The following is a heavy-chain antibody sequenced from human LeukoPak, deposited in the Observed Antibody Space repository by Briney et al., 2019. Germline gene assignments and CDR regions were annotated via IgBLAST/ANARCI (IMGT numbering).Heavy chain of an antibody. V-gene: IGHV3-33*01. Sequence: GGSLRLSCAPSGFTFSSYGMHWVRQAPGKGLEWVAVIWYDGSNKYYADSVKGRFTISRDNSKNTLYLQMNSLRAEDTAVYYCARDPPIFGVGTNYYYGMDVWGQGTTVTVSS. D-gene: IGHD3-3*01. CDR1: GFTFSSYG. CDR2: IWYDGSNK. J-gene: IGHJ6*02. CDR3: ARDPPIFGVGTNYYYGMDV.